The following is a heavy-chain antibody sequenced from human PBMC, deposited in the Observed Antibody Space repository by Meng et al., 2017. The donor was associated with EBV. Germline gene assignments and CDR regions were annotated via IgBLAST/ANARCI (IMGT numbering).Heavy chain of an antibody. CDR1: GYSCTSYY. CDR3: VRELVGGTFDY. J-gene: IGHJ4*02. D-gene: IGHD1/OR15-1a*01. Sequence: VTPVQAMDELSKPWSIVEVSCKGSGYSCTSYYLHWVRQATGQERDGIGIIIPATGNTNSAKTFRSRFTKTCDTSTSIVYRDLSILTSEDTAIYYCVRELVGGTFDYWGQGTLVTGSS. CDR2: IIPATGNT. V-gene: IGHV1-46*01.